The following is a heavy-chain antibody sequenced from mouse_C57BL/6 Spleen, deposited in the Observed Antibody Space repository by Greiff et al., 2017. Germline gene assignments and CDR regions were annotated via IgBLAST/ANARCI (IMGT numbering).Heavy chain of an antibody. CDR2: ISYDGSN. Sequence: EVQVVESGPGLVKPSQSLSLTCSVTGYSITSGYYWNWIRQFPGNKLEWMGYISYDGSNNYNPSLKNRISITRDTSKNQFFLKLNSVTTEDTATYYCARDGYSNSNWGQGTTLTVSS. J-gene: IGHJ2*01. V-gene: IGHV3-6*01. CDR1: GYSITSGYY. D-gene: IGHD2-5*01. CDR3: ARDGYSNSN.